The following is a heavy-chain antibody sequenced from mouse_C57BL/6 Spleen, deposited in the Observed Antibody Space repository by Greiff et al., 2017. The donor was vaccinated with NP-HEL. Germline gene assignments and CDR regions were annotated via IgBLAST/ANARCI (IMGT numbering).Heavy chain of an antibody. CDR2: INPSSGYT. Sequence: LEESGAELARPGASVKMSCKASGYTFTSYTMHWVKQRPGQGLEWIGYINPSSGYTKYNQKFKDKATLTADKSSSTAYMQLSSLTSEDSAVYYCARELPCYFGYWGQGTTLTVSS. V-gene: IGHV1-4*01. D-gene: IGHD2-12*01. CDR3: ARELPCYFGY. J-gene: IGHJ2*01. CDR1: GYTFTSYT.